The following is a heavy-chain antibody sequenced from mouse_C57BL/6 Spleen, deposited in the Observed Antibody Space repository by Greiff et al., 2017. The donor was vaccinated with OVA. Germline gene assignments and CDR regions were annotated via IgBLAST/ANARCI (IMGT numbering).Heavy chain of an antibody. CDR1: GYTFTSYW. D-gene: IGHD1-1*01. J-gene: IGHJ3*01. Sequence: QVQLKEPGAELVRPGSSVKLSCKASGYTFTSYWMHWVKQRPIQGLEWIGNIDPSDSETHYNQKFKDKATLTVDKSSSTAYMQLSSLTSEDSAVYYCARVYGSSSFAYWGQGTLVTVSA. CDR2: IDPSDSET. CDR3: ARVYGSSSFAY. V-gene: IGHV1-52*01.